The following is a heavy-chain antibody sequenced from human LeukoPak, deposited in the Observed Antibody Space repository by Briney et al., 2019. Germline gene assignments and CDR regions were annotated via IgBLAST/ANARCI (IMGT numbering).Heavy chain of an antibody. D-gene: IGHD5-12*01. V-gene: IGHV3-7*05. CDR1: GFTFSSSW. CDR3: ARSIVATNLDY. J-gene: IGHJ4*02. CDR2: KKQDGSEK. Sequence: PGGSLRLSCAASGFTFSSSWMSWVRQAPGKGLECVVNKKQDGSEKYYVDSVKGRFTISRDNAKNALYLQMHSLRAEDTGVYYCARSIVATNLDYWGQGTLVTVSS.